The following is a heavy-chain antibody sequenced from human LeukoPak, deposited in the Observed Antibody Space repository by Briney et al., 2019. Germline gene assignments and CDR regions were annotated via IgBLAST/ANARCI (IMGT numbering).Heavy chain of an antibody. Sequence: HPGGSLRLSCAASGFTFSSYAMSWVRQAPGKGLRWVSAISGSGGSTYYADSVKGRFTISRDNSKNTLYLQMNSLRAEDTAVYYCARGHSGWYDYWGQGTLVTVSS. CDR2: ISGSGGST. V-gene: IGHV3-23*01. D-gene: IGHD6-19*01. J-gene: IGHJ4*02. CDR3: ARGHSGWYDY. CDR1: GFTFSSYA.